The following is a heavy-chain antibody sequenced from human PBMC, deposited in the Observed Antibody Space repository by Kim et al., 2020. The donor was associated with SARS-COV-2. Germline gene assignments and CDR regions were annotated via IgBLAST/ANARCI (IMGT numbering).Heavy chain of an antibody. D-gene: IGHD3-22*01. V-gene: IGHV3-30*01. J-gene: IGHJ4*02. CDR3: ARDDAYYDSRGEFDY. Sequence: DSVKGRFTISRDNSKNTLYLQMNSLRAEDTAVYYCARDDAYYDSRGEFDYWGQGTLVTVSS.